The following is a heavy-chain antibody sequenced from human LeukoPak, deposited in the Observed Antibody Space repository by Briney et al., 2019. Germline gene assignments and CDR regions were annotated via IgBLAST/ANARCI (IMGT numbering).Heavy chain of an antibody. Sequence: GGSLRLSCAASGFAFNNFWMTWIRQAPGKGLEWVASIGKDETHRQYADSLRGRFTISRDNAKNILYLQMSSLRADDTAMYYCAKNSGYYRLDSWGQSTLVIVSS. J-gene: IGHJ4*02. V-gene: IGHV3-7*01. CDR3: AKNSGYYRLDS. CDR1: GFAFNNFW. D-gene: IGHD5-12*01. CDR2: IGKDETHR.